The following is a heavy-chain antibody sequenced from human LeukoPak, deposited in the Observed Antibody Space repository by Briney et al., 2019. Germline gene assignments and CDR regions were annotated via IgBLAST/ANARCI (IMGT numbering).Heavy chain of an antibody. D-gene: IGHD5-18*01. V-gene: IGHV3-30*01. CDR2: ISPDGRNE. Sequence: GGSLRLSCAASGFTFGRHALHWVRQAPGKGLDWLAGISPDGRNEYYAESVKGRFTISRDNSKNTLYVEMTSLRGDDTAVYYCARQGYSLHNQHQSIDVWGNGTTVTVSS. CDR3: ARQGYSLHNQHQSIDV. J-gene: IGHJ6*04. CDR1: GFTFGRHA.